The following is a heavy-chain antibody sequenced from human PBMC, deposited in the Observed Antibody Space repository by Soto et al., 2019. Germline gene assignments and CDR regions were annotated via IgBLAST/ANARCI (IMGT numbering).Heavy chain of an antibody. V-gene: IGHV4-38-2*02. CDR3: ARELEYCSSTSCYRWMDV. CDR2: IYHSGST. J-gene: IGHJ6*02. CDR1: GYSISSGYY. Sequence: PSETLSLTCAVSGYSISSGYYWGWIRQPPGKGLEWIGSIYHSGSTYYNPSLKSRVTISVDTSKNQFSLKLSSVTAADTAVYYCARELEYCSSTSCYRWMDVWGQGTTVTVSS. D-gene: IGHD2-2*02.